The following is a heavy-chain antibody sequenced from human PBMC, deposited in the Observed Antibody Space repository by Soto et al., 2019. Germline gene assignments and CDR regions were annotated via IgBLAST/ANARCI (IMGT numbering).Heavy chain of an antibody. CDR3: AREMWVIYGQHGWFDP. D-gene: IGHD3-10*01. Sequence: SETLSLTCAVSGGSISSGGYSWSWIRQPPGKGLEWIGYIYHSGSTYYNPSLKSRVTISVDRSKTQFSLKLSSVTAADTAVYYCAREMWVIYGQHGWFDPWGQGTLVTVSS. V-gene: IGHV4-30-2*01. CDR1: GGSISSGGYS. J-gene: IGHJ5*02. CDR2: IYHSGST.